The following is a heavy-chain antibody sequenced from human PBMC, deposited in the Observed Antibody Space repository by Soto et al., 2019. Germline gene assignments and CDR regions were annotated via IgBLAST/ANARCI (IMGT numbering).Heavy chain of an antibody. J-gene: IGHJ4*02. CDR1: GGSISSGDYY. CDR3: ARKLLLRTLCFDY. V-gene: IGHV4-30-4*01. CDR2: IYYSGST. Sequence: PSETLSLTCTVSGGSISSGDYYWSWIRQPPGKGLEWIGYIYYSGSTYYNPSLKSRVTISVDTSKNQFSLKLSSVTAADTAVYYCARKLLLRTLCFDYWGQGTLVTVPQ. D-gene: IGHD3-22*01.